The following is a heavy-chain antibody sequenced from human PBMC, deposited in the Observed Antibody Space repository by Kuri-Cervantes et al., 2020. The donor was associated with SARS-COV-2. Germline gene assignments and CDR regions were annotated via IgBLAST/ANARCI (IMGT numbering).Heavy chain of an antibody. CDR3: GRVVRSGSSSQVLYGLGDFHHMDV. D-gene: IGHD2-21*02. Sequence: GESLKISCVGSGFPVNDDGMSWVRQATGKGLEWVVIMRGDGGEQYYADSVRGRFSISRDNSKNSVYVEMNSLRAEDTAVYYCGRVVRSGSSSQVLYGLGDFHHMDVWGNGTTVTVSS. J-gene: IGHJ6*03. V-gene: IGHV3-7*01. CDR2: MRGDGGEQ. CDR1: GFPVNDDG.